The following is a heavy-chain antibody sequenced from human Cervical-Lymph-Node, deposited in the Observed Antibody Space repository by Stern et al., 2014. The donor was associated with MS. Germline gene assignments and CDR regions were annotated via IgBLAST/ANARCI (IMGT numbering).Heavy chain of an antibody. CDR2: VYPGDSDT. CDR3: ARHGTLYSSSWS. V-gene: IGHV5-51*01. CDR1: GYSFTSYW. D-gene: IGHD6-13*01. J-gene: IGHJ1*01. Sequence: EVQLVESGAEVKKPGESLKISCKGSGYSFTSYWIGWVRQMPGKGLEWMGIVYPGDSDTRYSPSFQSQAPISADKSISPAYLQWSSLKASDTAMYYARHGTLYSSSWSWGQGTLVTVSS.